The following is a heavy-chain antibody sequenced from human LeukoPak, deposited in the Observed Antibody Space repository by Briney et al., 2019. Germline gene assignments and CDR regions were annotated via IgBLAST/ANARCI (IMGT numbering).Heavy chain of an antibody. D-gene: IGHD1/OR15-1a*01. CDR3: AGHIPRGNNYFDC. Sequence: QPGGSLRLSCAASGFTFSDHWMTWVRQAPGKRLEWVANIKEDGSGKYYADSVKGRFTVSRDNAKNSLSLQMNSLGAEDTAVYYCAGHIPRGNNYFDCWGQGTLVTVSS. CDR1: GFTFSDHW. J-gene: IGHJ4*02. V-gene: IGHV3-7*01. CDR2: IKEDGSGK.